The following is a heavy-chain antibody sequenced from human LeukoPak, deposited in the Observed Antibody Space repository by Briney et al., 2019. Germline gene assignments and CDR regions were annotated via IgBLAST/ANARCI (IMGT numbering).Heavy chain of an antibody. Sequence: GGSLRLSCAASGFTFSSYSMNWVRQAPGKGLEWVSSISSSSSYIYYADSVKGRFTISRDNAKNSLYLQMNGLRAEDTAVYYCARISDSSGYAGAFDIWGQGTMVTVSS. CDR3: ARISDSSGYAGAFDI. CDR2: ISSSSSYI. J-gene: IGHJ3*02. V-gene: IGHV3-21*01. D-gene: IGHD3-22*01. CDR1: GFTFSSYS.